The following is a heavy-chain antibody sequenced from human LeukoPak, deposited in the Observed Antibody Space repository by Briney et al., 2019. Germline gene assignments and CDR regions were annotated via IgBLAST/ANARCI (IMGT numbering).Heavy chain of an antibody. V-gene: IGHV1-2*02. CDR1: GYTFTGYY. Sequence: GASVKVSCKASGYTFTGYYMHWVRQAPGQGLEWMGWINPNSGGTNYAQKFQGRVTMTRDTSISTAYMELSRLKSDDTAVYYCARDEYSSSSGELDYWGQGTLVTVSS. J-gene: IGHJ4*02. CDR2: INPNSGGT. D-gene: IGHD6-6*01. CDR3: ARDEYSSSSGELDY.